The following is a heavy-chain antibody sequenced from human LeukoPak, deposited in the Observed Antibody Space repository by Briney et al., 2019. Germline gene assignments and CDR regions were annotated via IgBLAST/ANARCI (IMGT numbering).Heavy chain of an antibody. D-gene: IGHD1-1*01. Sequence: GGSLRLSCAASGFTFSSYEMNWVRQAPGKGLEWVSYISSSGSTIYYADSVKGRFTISRDNAKNSLYLQMNSLRAEDTAVYYCARDTLERSFDYWGQGTLVTVSS. CDR1: GFTFSSYE. CDR2: ISSSGSTI. CDR3: ARDTLERSFDY. V-gene: IGHV3-48*03. J-gene: IGHJ4*02.